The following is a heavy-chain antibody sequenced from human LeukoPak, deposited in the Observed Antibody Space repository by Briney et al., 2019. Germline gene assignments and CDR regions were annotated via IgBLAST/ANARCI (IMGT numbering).Heavy chain of an antibody. V-gene: IGHV4-34*01. J-gene: IGHJ4*02. CDR2: INHSGST. CDR3: ARVSGMTTVTYFDY. D-gene: IGHD4-17*01. Sequence: PSETLSLTCAVYGGSFSGYYWSWIRQPPGKGLEWIGEINHSGSTNYNPSLKSRVTISVDTSKNQFSLKLSSVTAADTAVYYCARVSGMTTVTYFDYWGQGTLVTVSS. CDR1: GGSFSGYY.